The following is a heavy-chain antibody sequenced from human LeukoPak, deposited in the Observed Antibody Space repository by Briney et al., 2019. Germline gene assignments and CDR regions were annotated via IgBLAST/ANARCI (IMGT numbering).Heavy chain of an antibody. CDR3: ARDRYDRGRDFDY. CDR1: GFTFSNYE. CDR2: ISNIGDII. J-gene: IGHJ4*02. Sequence: PGGSLRLSCAASGFTFSNYEMNWVRQAPGKGLEWISHISNIGDIIHYADSVEGRFTISRDNAKNSLYLQMNSLRAEDTAVYYCARDRYDRGRDFDYWGQGTLVTVSS. D-gene: IGHD3-22*01. V-gene: IGHV3-48*03.